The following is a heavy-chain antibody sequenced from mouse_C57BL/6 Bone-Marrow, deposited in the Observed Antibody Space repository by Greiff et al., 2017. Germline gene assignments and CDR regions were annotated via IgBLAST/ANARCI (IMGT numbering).Heavy chain of an antibody. J-gene: IGHJ1*03. V-gene: IGHV10-1*01. Sequence: DVKLVESGGGLVQPKGSLKLSCAASGFSFNTYAMNWVRQAPGKGLEWVARIRSKSNNYATYYADSVKDRFTISRDDSESMLYLQMNNLKTEDTAIYYCVRQYYGSSYWYFDVWGTGTTVTVSS. CDR1: GFSFNTYA. CDR3: VRQYYGSSYWYFDV. CDR2: IRSKSNNYAT. D-gene: IGHD1-1*01.